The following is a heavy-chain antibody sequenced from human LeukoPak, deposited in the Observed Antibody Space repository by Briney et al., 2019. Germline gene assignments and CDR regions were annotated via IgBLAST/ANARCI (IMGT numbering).Heavy chain of an antibody. D-gene: IGHD3-10*01. CDR1: GYTFTGYY. J-gene: IGHJ4*02. CDR3: AREGLTRGRPLWF. V-gene: IGHV1-2*02. Sequence: ASVKVSCKASGYTFTGYYMHWVRQAPGQGLEWMGWINPNSGGTNYAQKFQGRVTMTRDTSISTAYMELSRLRSDDTAVYHCAREGLTRGRPLWFGGQGTLVTVSS. CDR2: INPNSGGT.